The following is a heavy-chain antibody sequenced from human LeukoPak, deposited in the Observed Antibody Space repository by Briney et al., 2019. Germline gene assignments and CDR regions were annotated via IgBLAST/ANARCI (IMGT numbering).Heavy chain of an antibody. D-gene: IGHD2-15*01. V-gene: IGHV3-21*01. J-gene: IGHJ4*02. CDR3: AREIGGGLGPGY. CDR2: ISSSSSYI. Sequence: GGSLRLSCAASGFTFSSYSMNWVRQAPGKGLEWVSSISSSSSYIYYADSVKGRFTTSRDNAKNSLYLQMNSLRAEDTAVYYCAREIGGGLGPGYWGQGTLVTVSS. CDR1: GFTFSSYS.